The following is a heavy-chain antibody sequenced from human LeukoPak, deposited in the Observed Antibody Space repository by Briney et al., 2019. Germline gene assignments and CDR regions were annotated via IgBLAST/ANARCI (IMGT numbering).Heavy chain of an antibody. CDR2: INHSGST. CDR3: ARERVGYCSSTSCQARFDY. D-gene: IGHD2-2*01. CDR1: GGSFSGYY. J-gene: IGHJ4*02. Sequence: SETLSLTCAVYGGSFSGYYWSWIRQPPGKGLEWIGEINHSGSTNYNPSLKSRVTISVDTSKNQFSLKLSSVTAADTAVYYCARERVGYCSSTSCQARFDYWGQGTLVTVPS. V-gene: IGHV4-34*01.